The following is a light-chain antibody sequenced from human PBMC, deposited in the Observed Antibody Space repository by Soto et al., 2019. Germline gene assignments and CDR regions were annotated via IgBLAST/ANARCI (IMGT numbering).Light chain of an antibody. CDR3: QTWGTGYVV. CDR2: LDSDGRH. J-gene: IGLJ2*01. Sequence: QLVLTQSPSASASLGASVKLTCTLDSGHSSYSIAWHQQRPEEGPRFLMTLDSDGRHTRGDGIPDRFSGSSSGAERYLTISSLQSDDEADYYCQTWGTGYVVFGGGTKLTVL. CDR1: SGHSSYS. V-gene: IGLV4-69*01.